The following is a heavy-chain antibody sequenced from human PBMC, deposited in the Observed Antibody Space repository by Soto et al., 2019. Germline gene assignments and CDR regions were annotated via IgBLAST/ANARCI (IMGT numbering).Heavy chain of an antibody. J-gene: IGHJ4*02. D-gene: IGHD3-9*01. CDR2: INAGNGNT. Sequence: ASVKVSCKASGYTFTSYAMHWVRQAPGQRLEWMGWINAGNGNTKYAQKLQGRVTMTTDTSTSTAYMELRSLRSDDTAVYYRARALSYYDILTGYPDYWGQGTLVTVSS. V-gene: IGHV1-3*01. CDR3: ARALSYYDILTGYPDY. CDR1: GYTFTSYA.